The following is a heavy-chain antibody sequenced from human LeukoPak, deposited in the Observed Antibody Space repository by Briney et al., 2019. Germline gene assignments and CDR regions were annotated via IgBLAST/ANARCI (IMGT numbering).Heavy chain of an antibody. J-gene: IGHJ4*02. CDR3: ARSYSSGPTEY. D-gene: IGHD6-19*01. Sequence: QPGGSLRLSCAASGFTFSDYYMSWIRQAPGKGLEWLSYISSSSTYTKYADSVKSRFTVSRDNAKNSLYLQMNSLRAEDTAVYYCARSYSSGPTEYWGQGTLVTVSS. CDR1: GFTFSDYY. V-gene: IGHV3-11*06. CDR2: ISSSSTYT.